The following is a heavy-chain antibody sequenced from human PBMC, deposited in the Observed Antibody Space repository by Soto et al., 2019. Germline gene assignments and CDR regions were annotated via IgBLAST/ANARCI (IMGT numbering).Heavy chain of an antibody. J-gene: IGHJ5*02. D-gene: IGHD3-22*01. CDR3: ARDQYYYDSSGYYYGGFDP. CDR1: GGSISSGGYS. CDR2: IYHSGST. V-gene: IGHV4-30-2*01. Sequence: SETLSLTCAVSGGSISSGGYSWSWIRQPPGKGLEWIGYIYHSGSTYYNPSLKSRVTISVDRSKNQFSLKLSSVTAADTAVYYCARDQYYYDSSGYYYGGFDPWGQGTLVTVSS.